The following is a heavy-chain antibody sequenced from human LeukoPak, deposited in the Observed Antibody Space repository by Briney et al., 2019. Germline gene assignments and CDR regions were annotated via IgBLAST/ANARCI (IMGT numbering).Heavy chain of an antibody. CDR1: GFTFSSYA. CDR2: ISGSGGST. CDR3: AKISEGGYSQNWFDP. Sequence: PGGSLRLSCAASGFTFSSYAMSWVRQAPGKGLEWVSAISGSGGSTYYADSVKGRFTISRDNSKNTLYLQMNSLRAEDTAVYYCAKISEGGYSQNWFDPWGQGTLVTVSS. V-gene: IGHV3-23*01. D-gene: IGHD5-18*01. J-gene: IGHJ5*02.